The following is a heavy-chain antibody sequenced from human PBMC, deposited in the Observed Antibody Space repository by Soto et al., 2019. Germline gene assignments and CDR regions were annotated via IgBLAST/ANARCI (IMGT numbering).Heavy chain of an antibody. Sequence: QVQLVQSGAEVKKPGSSVKVSCKASGGTFSSYTISWVRQAPGQGLEWMGRIIPILGIANYAQKFQGRVTITADKYTSTAYMELSSLRSEDTAVYYCARDTYGSGSYYYFDYWGQGTLVTVSS. CDR1: GGTFSSYT. J-gene: IGHJ4*02. V-gene: IGHV1-69*08. CDR2: IIPILGIA. D-gene: IGHD3-10*01. CDR3: ARDTYGSGSYYYFDY.